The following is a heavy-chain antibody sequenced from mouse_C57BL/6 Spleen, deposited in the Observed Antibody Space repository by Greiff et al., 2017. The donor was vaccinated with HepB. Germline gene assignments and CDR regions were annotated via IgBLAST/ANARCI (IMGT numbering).Heavy chain of an antibody. D-gene: IGHD3-2*02. Sequence: EVQLQQSGTVLARPGASVKMSCKTSGYTFTSYWMHWVKQRPGQGLEWIGAIYPGNSDTSYNQKFKGKAKLTAVTSASTAYMERSSLANEDSAVYYCKRSGYGCDRYFEVWGTGTTVTVSS. CDR1: GYTFTSYW. CDR3: KRSGYGCDRYFEV. V-gene: IGHV1-5*01. CDR2: IYPGNSDT. J-gene: IGHJ1*03.